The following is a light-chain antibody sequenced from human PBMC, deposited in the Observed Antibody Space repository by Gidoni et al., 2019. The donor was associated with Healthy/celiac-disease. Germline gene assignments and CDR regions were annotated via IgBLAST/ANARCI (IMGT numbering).Light chain of an antibody. V-gene: IGKV2-28*01. CDR1: QSLLHSNGYNY. CDR3: MQALQTPLT. Sequence: DIVMTQSPLPLPVTPGEPASISCRSSQSLLHSNGYNYLDWYLQKPEQSPQLLIYLGSNRASGVPDRFSGSGSGTDFTLKISRVEAEDVGVYYCMQALQTPLTFGGXTKVEIK. CDR2: LGS. J-gene: IGKJ4*01.